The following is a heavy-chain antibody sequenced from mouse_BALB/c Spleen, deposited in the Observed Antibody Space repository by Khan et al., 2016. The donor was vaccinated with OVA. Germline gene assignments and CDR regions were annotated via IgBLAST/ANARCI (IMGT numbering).Heavy chain of an antibody. CDR2: NGRDGTP. Sequence: VQLQESGPGLVAPSQSLSITCTISGFSLTSYGVHWVRQPPGRGWGWRVVNGRDGTPTYNSALKSGLTISKDNSKNQVFLKMNSLQTDDTAVYFCARQPYYHYNIMDYWGQGTSVTVPS. CDR1: GFSLTSYG. V-gene: IGHV2-6-1*01. D-gene: IGHD2-10*01. J-gene: IGHJ4*01. CDR3: ARQPYYHYNIMDY.